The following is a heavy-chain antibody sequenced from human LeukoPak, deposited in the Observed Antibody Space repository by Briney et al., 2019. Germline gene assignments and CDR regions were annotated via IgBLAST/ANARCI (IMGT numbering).Heavy chain of an antibody. Sequence: GGSLRLSCAASGFTVSSNYMSWIRQAPGKGLEWVSVIYSGGTTYYADSVKGRFTISRDNSKNTLYLQMNSLRAEDTAVYYCGSGRRNSGSYYVFDYWGQGTLVTVSS. CDR2: IYSGGTT. CDR1: GFTVSSNY. D-gene: IGHD1-26*01. V-gene: IGHV3-53*01. J-gene: IGHJ4*02. CDR3: GSGRRNSGSYYVFDY.